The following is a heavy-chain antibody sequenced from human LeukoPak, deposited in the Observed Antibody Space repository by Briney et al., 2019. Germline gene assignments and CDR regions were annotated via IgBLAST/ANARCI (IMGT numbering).Heavy chain of an antibody. D-gene: IGHD3-9*01. V-gene: IGHV4-39*07. CDR1: GGSISSSSYY. Sequence: SETLSLTCTVSGGSISSSSYYWGWIRQPPGKGLEWIGSIYYSGSTYYNPSLKSRVTLSVDTSKNQFSLQLSSVNAADTAVYYCARTGYYDILTGYYRDWGQGTLVTVSS. CDR2: IYYSGST. J-gene: IGHJ4*02. CDR3: ARTGYYDILTGYYRD.